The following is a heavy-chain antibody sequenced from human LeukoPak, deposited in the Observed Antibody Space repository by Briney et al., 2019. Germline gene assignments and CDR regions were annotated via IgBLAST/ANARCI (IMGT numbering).Heavy chain of an antibody. CDR2: ISSSSSTI. D-gene: IGHD2-15*01. V-gene: IGHV3-48*01. Sequence: GGSLRLSCAASGFTFSSYSMNGVRQAPGKGREWVSYISSSSSTIYYVDSVKGRFTISRDNAKNSLYLQMNSLRAEDTAVYYCARDGGYCGGGSCYGVDYWGQGTLVTVSS. CDR1: GFTFSSYS. CDR3: ARDGGYCGGGSCYGVDY. J-gene: IGHJ4*02.